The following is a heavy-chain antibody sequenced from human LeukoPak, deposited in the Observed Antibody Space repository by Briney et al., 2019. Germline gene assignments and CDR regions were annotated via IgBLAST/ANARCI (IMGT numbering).Heavy chain of an antibody. CDR2: MKQDGSEI. J-gene: IGHJ6*03. V-gene: IGHV3-7*01. CDR3: ARGGVGDSRFYYYYMDV. D-gene: IGHD3-10*01. CDR1: RFTFSNYW. Sequence: PGGSLRLSCAASRFTFSNYWMSWVRQAPGKGLEWVANMKQDGSEINYVDSVKGRFTISRDNAKNTLYLQMNSLRAEDTAVYYCARGGVGDSRFYYYYMDVWGKGTTVTVS.